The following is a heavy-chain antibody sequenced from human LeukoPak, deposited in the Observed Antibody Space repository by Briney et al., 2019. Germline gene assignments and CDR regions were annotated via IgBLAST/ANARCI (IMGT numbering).Heavy chain of an antibody. Sequence: SETLSFSCTVSGGSFNYYNWGCLRQPAGKGLEWIISIFTSGSTDYNPSLQSRVTMSVDTSKNPFSLRLSSMTAADTAVYYCARESKDYDGDGFYYDSWGQGTLVTVSS. CDR2: IFTSGST. J-gene: IGHJ5*01. CDR1: GGSFNYYN. V-gene: IGHV4-4*07. CDR3: ARESKDYDGDGFYYDS. D-gene: IGHD3-22*01.